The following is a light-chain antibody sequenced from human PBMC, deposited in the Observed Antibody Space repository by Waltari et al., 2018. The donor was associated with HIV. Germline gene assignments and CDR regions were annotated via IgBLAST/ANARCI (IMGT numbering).Light chain of an antibody. CDR1: SSDVGSYNL. J-gene: IGLJ1*01. Sequence: QSALTQPASVSGSPGQSITISCTGTSSDVGSYNLVSWYQQHPGKAPKLMIYEVSKLPSGVSNRFSCSKAGNTASLTISGLQAEDEADYYCCSYAGSSTSYVFGTGTKVTVL. V-gene: IGLV2-23*02. CDR3: CSYAGSSTSYV. CDR2: EVS.